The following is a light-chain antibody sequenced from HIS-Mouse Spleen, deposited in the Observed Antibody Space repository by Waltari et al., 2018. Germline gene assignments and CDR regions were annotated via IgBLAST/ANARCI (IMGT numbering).Light chain of an antibody. CDR2: AAS. J-gene: IGKJ1*01. CDR3: QQLNSYPPT. V-gene: IGKV1-9*01. CDR1: QGISSY. Sequence: IQFTQSPSFLSASVGDRVTITCRASQGISSYLAWYQQKPGKAPKLLIYAASNLQSGVPSRFSGSGSGTEFTLTISSLQPEDFATYYCQQLNSYPPTFGQGTKVEIK.